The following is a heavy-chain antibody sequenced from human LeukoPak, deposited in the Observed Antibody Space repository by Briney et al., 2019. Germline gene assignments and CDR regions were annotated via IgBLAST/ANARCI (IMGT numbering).Heavy chain of an antibody. J-gene: IGHJ6*03. Sequence: SETLSLTCAVYGGSFSGYYWSWLRQPPGKGLEWIGEINHSGSTNYNPSLKSRVTISVDTSKNQFSLKLSSVTAADTAVYYCARGAGYGYEDHYYYMDVWGKRTTVTVSS. D-gene: IGHD5-18*01. CDR1: GGSFSGYY. CDR2: INHSGST. CDR3: ARGAGYGYEDHYYYMDV. V-gene: IGHV4-34*01.